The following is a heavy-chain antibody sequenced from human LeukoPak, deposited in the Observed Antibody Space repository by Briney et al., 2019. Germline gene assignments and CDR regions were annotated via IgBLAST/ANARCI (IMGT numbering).Heavy chain of an antibody. CDR2: IYYSGST. V-gene: IGHV4-31*03. D-gene: IGHD5-18*01. Sequence: PSQTLSLTCTVSGGSISSGGYYWSWIRQHPGKGLEWIGYIYYSGSTYYNPSLKSRVTISVDTSKSQFSLKLSSVTAADTAVYYCARVPPRRGYSYGEFDYWGQGTLVTVSS. J-gene: IGHJ4*02. CDR3: ARVPPRRGYSYGEFDY. CDR1: GGSISSGGYY.